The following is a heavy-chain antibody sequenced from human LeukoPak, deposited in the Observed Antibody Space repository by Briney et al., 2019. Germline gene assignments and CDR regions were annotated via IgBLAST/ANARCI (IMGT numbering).Heavy chain of an antibody. D-gene: IGHD3-16*02. CDR1: GGSISSSSYY. Sequence: SETLSLTCTVSGGSISSSSYYWGWIRQPPGKGLEWIGSIYYSGSTYYNPSLKSRVTISVDTSKNQFSLKLSSVTAADTAVYYCARQYDYVWGSYRYIDSHGMDVWGQGTTVTVSS. J-gene: IGHJ6*02. CDR2: IYYSGST. CDR3: ARQYDYVWGSYRYIDSHGMDV. V-gene: IGHV4-39*01.